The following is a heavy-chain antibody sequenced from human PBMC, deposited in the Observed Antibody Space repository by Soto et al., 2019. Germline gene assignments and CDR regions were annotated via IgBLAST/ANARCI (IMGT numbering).Heavy chain of an antibody. V-gene: IGHV3-48*02. Sequence: EVQLVESGGGLVQPGGSLRLSCAASGFTFSSYSMNWVRQAPGKGLEWVSYISSSSSTIYYADSVKGRFTISRDNAKNSLYLQMNSLRDEDKAVYYCARVFMIVAEFDAFDIWGQGTMVTVSS. J-gene: IGHJ3*02. CDR1: GFTFSSYS. D-gene: IGHD3-22*01. CDR2: ISSSSSTI. CDR3: ARVFMIVAEFDAFDI.